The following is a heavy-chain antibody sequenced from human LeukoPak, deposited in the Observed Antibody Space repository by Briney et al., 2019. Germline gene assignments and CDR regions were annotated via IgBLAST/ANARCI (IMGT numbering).Heavy chain of an antibody. CDR1: GFTFISYV. V-gene: IGHV3-23*01. CDR2: ISSSGDNT. J-gene: IGHJ4*02. D-gene: IGHD4-17*01. CDR3: AKGRGTAVTSAANY. Sequence: GGALRLSCGASGFTFISYVMSWVRRDIGRGVVWGPSISSSGDNTYYADSVKDRFSISRDNSKTTVSLQMNSLRAEDTAVYYCAKGRGTAVTSAANYWGQGTLVTVSP.